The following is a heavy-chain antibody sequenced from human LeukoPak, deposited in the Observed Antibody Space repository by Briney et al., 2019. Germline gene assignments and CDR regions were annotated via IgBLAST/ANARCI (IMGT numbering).Heavy chain of an antibody. Sequence: PGGSLRLSFVASRFTFSNHYMSWVRQAPGKGLEWVATIKPDGSETFYVDSVKGRFTVSRDNAKNSLYLQMSSLRAEDTAVYHCARNLLHLWNVFDFWGLGTMVTVSS. J-gene: IGHJ3*01. D-gene: IGHD5-18*01. CDR1: RFTFSNHY. CDR2: IKPDGSET. CDR3: ARNLLHLWNVFDF. V-gene: IGHV3-7*01.